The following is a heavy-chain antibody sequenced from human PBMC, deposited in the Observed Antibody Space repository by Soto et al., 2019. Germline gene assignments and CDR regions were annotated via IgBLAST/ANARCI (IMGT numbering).Heavy chain of an antibody. D-gene: IGHD3-10*01. V-gene: IGHV3-23*01. CDR2: ISSGGDMT. CDR1: GFTLSSYA. J-gene: IGHJ6*02. CDR3: ARGDRGGSGSPACYYCAGWDV. Sequence: DVQLLESGGHLVQPGGSLRLSCSASGFTLSSYAMSWVRQAPGKGLEWVSSISSGGDMTYNSDSVKGRFTISRDNSNNALFLQMHNLRIEDTALYYCARGDRGGSGSPACYYCAGWDVWGQGATVTVS.